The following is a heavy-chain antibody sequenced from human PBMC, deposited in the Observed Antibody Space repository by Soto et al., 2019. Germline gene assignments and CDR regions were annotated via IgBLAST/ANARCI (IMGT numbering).Heavy chain of an antibody. J-gene: IGHJ4*02. D-gene: IGHD3-22*01. Sequence: QVQLVESGGGVVQPGRSLGLSCTASGFAFRSYGLHWVRQAPGKGLEWVAVISYDGGNERYADSVKGRFTISRDNSKNKLYLQMNSLSAEETAVYYCEEDTFYHDSPGYYVFDYWGQGTLVNVSS. CDR1: GFAFRSYG. V-gene: IGHV3-30*18. CDR3: EEDTFYHDSPGYYVFDY. CDR2: ISYDGGNE.